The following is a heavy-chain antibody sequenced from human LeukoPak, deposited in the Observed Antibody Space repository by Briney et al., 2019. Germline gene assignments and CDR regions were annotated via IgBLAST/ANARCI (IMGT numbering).Heavy chain of an antibody. D-gene: IGHD3-10*01. CDR1: GYTFTGYY. J-gene: IGHJ3*02. CDR2: MNPNSGNT. Sequence: GASVKVSCKASGYTFTGYYMHWVRQATGQGLEWMGWMNPNSGNTGYAQKFQGRVTITRNTSISTAYMELSSLRSEDTAVYYCAREKAYITMVRGVHITERAFDIWGQGTMVTVSS. V-gene: IGHV1-8*03. CDR3: AREKAYITMVRGVHITERAFDI.